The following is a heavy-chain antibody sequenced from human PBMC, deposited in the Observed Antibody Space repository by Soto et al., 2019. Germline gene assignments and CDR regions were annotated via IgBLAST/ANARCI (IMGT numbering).Heavy chain of an antibody. D-gene: IGHD3-10*01. CDR2: VNAISGDT. CDR3: AREEGFRITMDRGRWFDP. CDR1: GYTFTGYY. Sequence: QIQLVQSGAEVKKPGASVKVSCRASGYTFTGYYLHWVRQAPGQGLEWMGWVNAISGDTNYAQKFQDRVNMTRDRSITTVHMELSRLRSDDTAVYYCAREEGFRITMDRGRWFDPWGQGTLVTVSS. J-gene: IGHJ5*02. V-gene: IGHV1-2*02.